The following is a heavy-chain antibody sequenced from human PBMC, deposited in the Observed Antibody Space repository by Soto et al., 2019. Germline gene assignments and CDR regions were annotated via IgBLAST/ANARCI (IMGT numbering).Heavy chain of an antibody. D-gene: IGHD2-15*01. CDR2: IIPMHGIT. Sequence: ASVKVCCKASGVTFSSYTMKWVRPDPGQGLEWMGRIIPMHGITNYAQEFQGRVTITADKSTNTAYMELSSLRSEDTAIYYCARGLGYCDYSSCYLPFDYWGQGTLVTVSS. CDR3: ARGLGYCDYSSCYLPFDY. J-gene: IGHJ4*02. V-gene: IGHV1-69*02. CDR1: GVTFSSYT.